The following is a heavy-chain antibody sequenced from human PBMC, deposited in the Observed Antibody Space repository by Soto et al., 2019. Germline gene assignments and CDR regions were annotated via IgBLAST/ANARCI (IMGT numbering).Heavy chain of an antibody. J-gene: IGHJ5*02. CDR1: GYTFTSYD. CDR2: MNPNSGNT. V-gene: IGHV1-8*01. Sequence: ASVKVSCKASGYTFTSYDINWVLQATGQGLEWMGWMNPNSGNTGYAQKFQGRVTMTRNTSISTAYMELSSLRSEDTAVYYCARGYCSGGSCYQDDPWGQGTLVTVPS. CDR3: ARGYCSGGSCYQDDP. D-gene: IGHD2-15*01.